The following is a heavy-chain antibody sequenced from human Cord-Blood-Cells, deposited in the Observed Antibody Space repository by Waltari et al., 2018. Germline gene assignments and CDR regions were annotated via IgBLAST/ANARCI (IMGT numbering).Heavy chain of an antibody. CDR1: GFTFSSYA. D-gene: IGHD3-10*01. CDR3: VRSDGRGAFDI. J-gene: IGHJ3*02. Sequence: QVQLVESGGGVVQPGRSLRLSCAAYGFTFSSYAMHWVRQAPGKGLEWVAVISYDGSNKYYADSVKGRFTISRDNSKNTLYLQMNSLRAEDTAVYYCVRSDGRGAFDIWGQGTMVTVSS. CDR2: ISYDGSNK. V-gene: IGHV3-30-3*01.